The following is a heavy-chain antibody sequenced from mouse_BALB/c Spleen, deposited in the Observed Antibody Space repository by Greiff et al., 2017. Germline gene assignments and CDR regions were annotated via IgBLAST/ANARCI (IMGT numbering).Heavy chain of an antibody. CDR2: ISCYNGAT. CDR3: ARGYYGSYYFDY. CDR1: GFSFTGYY. V-gene: IGHV1S34*01. Sequence: LVKTGASVKISCTASGFSFTGYYMHWVKQSHGQSLEWIGYISCYNGATSYHQKFKGKSTVTVDPSSSTAYMQFNSLTSEDSAVVYCARGYYGSYYFDYWGQGTTLTVSS. J-gene: IGHJ2*01. D-gene: IGHD1-1*01.